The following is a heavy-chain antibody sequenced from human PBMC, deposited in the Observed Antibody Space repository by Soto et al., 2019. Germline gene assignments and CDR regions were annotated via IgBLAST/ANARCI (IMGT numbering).Heavy chain of an antibody. J-gene: IGHJ6*02. D-gene: IGHD3-10*01. V-gene: IGHV3-30*18. Sequence: PGGSLRLSCVASRFTFSNYGIYWVRQAPGKGLDWVAVISYDGNNKYYADYVKGRFTISRDNSKNTLYMQMNSLKAEDTAVYYCAKDCGGMVRGVQHCFGMDDWGQGTTVTVS. CDR3: AKDCGGMVRGVQHCFGMDD. CDR2: ISYDGNNK. CDR1: RFTFSNYG.